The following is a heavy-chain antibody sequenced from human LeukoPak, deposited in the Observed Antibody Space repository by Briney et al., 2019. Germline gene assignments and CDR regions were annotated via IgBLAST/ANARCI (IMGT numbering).Heavy chain of an antibody. CDR3: ARAVGPFDY. V-gene: IGHV3-33*01. Sequence: PGGSLRLSCVASGFTFSTYGMHWVRQAPGRGLEWVAVIWYDGSNKYYADSMKGRFTISRDNSKNTLYLQMNSLRAEDTAVYYCARAVGPFDYWGQGALVTVSS. CDR1: GFTFSTYG. J-gene: IGHJ4*02. CDR2: IWYDGSNK. D-gene: IGHD1-26*01.